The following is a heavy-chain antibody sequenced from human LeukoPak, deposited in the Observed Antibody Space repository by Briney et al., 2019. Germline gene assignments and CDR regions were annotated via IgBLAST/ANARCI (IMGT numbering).Heavy chain of an antibody. Sequence: PSGTLSLTCAVSGGSISSSNWWSWVRQPPGKGLEWIGEIYHSGSTNYNPSLKSRVTISVDESKNQFSLKLSSVTAADTAVYYCARGETPGYDFWSGYLDYYYYMDVWGKGTTVIVSS. CDR3: ARGETPGYDFWSGYLDYYYYMDV. D-gene: IGHD3-3*01. CDR1: GGSISSSNW. CDR2: IYHSGST. V-gene: IGHV4-4*02. J-gene: IGHJ6*03.